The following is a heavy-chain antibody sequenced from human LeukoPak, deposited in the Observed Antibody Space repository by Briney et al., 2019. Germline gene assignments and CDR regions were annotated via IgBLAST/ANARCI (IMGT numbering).Heavy chain of an antibody. Sequence: GGSLRLSCAASGFTFSSYAMHWVRQAPGKGLEWVAVISYDGSNKYYADSVKGRFTISRDNSKNTLYLQMNSLRAEDTAVYYCARDMYCSSSTCCYLGPGYWGQGTLVTVSS. CDR1: GFTFSSYA. CDR3: ARDMYCSSSTCCYLGPGY. D-gene: IGHD2-2*01. V-gene: IGHV3-30-3*01. CDR2: ISYDGSNK. J-gene: IGHJ4*02.